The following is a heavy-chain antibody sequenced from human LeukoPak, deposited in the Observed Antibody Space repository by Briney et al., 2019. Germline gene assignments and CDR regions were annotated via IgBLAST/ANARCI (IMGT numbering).Heavy chain of an antibody. V-gene: IGHV1-24*01. CDR1: GYTLTELS. J-gene: IGHJ4*02. Sequence: ASVKVSCKVSGYTLTELSMHWVRQARGKGLEWMGGFDPEDGETIYAQKFQGRVTMTYDTSTDTAYMELSSLRSEDTAVYYCATGSPLSLEWLPYFDYWGQGTLVTVSS. CDR2: FDPEDGET. D-gene: IGHD5-12*01. CDR3: ATGSPLSLEWLPYFDY.